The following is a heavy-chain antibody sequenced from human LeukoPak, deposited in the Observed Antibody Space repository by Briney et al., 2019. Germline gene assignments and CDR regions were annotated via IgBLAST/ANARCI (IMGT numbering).Heavy chain of an antibody. Sequence: GGSLRLSCVVSGISFSGSWMTWVRQAPGRGLESVANINEDGSVTYFVDSVKGRFAISRDNANNSAFLQLKSLRAEDTAVYYCATGRLQPAHWGQGTLVTVSS. CDR2: INEDGSVT. D-gene: IGHD5-24*01. J-gene: IGHJ4*02. CDR3: ATGRLQPAH. V-gene: IGHV3-7*01. CDR1: GISFSGSW.